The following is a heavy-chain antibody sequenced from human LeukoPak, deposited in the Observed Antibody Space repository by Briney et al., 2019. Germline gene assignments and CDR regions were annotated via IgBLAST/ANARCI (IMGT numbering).Heavy chain of an antibody. CDR3: ARLQPGALYGIHI. Sequence: QTGGSLRLSCAASGFTFTSYRMPWVRQAPGKGLVWVSRVNGYGSNTPYADSVKGRFPISRDNAKNTLYLQMNSLRAGDAAVYYCARLQPGALYGIHIWGQGTMATVSS. J-gene: IGHJ3*02. CDR2: VNGYGSNT. D-gene: IGHD3-10*01. V-gene: IGHV3-74*01. CDR1: GFTFTSYR.